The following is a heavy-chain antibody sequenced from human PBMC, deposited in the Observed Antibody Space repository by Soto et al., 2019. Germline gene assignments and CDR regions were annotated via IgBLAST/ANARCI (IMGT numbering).Heavy chain of an antibody. CDR1: GDSISNLDYF. J-gene: IGHJ5*01. V-gene: IGHV4-30-4*01. CDR2: IYKSATT. CDR3: ARGRYCLTGRCFPNWFDS. Sequence: SETLSLTCSVSGDSISNLDYFWAWIRQPPGQALEYIGYIYKSATTYYNPSFESRVAISVDTSKSQFSLNVTSVTAADTAVYYCARGRYCLTGRCFPNWFDSWGQGALVTVSS. D-gene: IGHD7-27*01.